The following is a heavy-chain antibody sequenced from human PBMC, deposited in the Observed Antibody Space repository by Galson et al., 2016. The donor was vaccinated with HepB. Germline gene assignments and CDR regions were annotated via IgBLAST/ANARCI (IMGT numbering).Heavy chain of an antibody. V-gene: IGHV4-61*02. CDR2: IYTIDTT. Sequence: TLSLTCTVSGASISSGVHYWSWIRQPAGKGLEWIGRIYTIDTTTYNPSLESRVTMSVDTSKNQFSLRLTSVTAADTAVYYCARGIVHSDYWGQGALVTVSS. D-gene: IGHD2/OR15-2a*01. CDR1: GASISSGVHY. J-gene: IGHJ4*02. CDR3: ARGIVHSDY.